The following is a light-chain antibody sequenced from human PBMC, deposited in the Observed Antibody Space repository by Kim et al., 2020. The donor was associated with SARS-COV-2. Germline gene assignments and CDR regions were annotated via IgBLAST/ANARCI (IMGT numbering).Light chain of an antibody. V-gene: IGLV1-51*01. CDR3: ATWDSSLTVAV. J-gene: IGLJ2*01. Sequence: GQKVTISGSGSTSNVGNNYVSWYQQLPGTAPKILIYDDNKRPSGIPDRFSGSKSGTSATLGITGLQTGDEADYYCATWDSSLTVAVFGGGTQLTVL. CDR2: DDN. CDR1: TSNVGNNY.